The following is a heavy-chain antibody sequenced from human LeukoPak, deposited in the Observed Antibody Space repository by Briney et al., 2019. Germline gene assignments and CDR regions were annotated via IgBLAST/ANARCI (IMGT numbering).Heavy chain of an antibody. CDR3: ARQTRWPLDY. J-gene: IGHJ4*02. CDR1: GGSFSGYY. Sequence: SETLSLTCAVYGGSFSGYYWSWIRQPPGKGLEWIGEINHSGSTNYNPSLKSRVAISVDTSKNQFSLKLSSVTAADTAVYYCARQTRWPLDYWGQGTLVTVSS. D-gene: IGHD4-23*01. V-gene: IGHV4-34*01. CDR2: INHSGST.